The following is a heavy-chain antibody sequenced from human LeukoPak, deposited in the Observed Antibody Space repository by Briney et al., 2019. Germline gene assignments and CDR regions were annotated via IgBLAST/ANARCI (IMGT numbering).Heavy chain of an antibody. CDR2: IYYSGST. J-gene: IGHJ4*02. V-gene: IGHV4-61*10. CDR3: ARDTPSSSSWYGHYFDY. Sequence: SETLSLTCTVSGGSLSSGSDYWSWIRQSAGTGLEWIGYIYYSGSTNYNPSLKSRVTISVDTSKNQFSLKLSSVTAADTAVYYCARDTPSSSSWYGHYFDYWGQGTLVTVSS. D-gene: IGHD6-13*01. CDR1: GGSLSSGSDY.